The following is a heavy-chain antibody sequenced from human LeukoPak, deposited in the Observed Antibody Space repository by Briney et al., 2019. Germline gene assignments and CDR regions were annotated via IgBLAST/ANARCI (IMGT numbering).Heavy chain of an antibody. D-gene: IGHD6-6*01. CDR2: ISSSGGST. J-gene: IGHJ4*02. CDR3: ARDQIPQVIAARPGSFDY. Sequence: KPGGSLRLSCAASGFTFSSYAMSWVRQAPGKGLEWVSAISSSGGSTYYADSVKGRFTISRDNSKNTLYLQMNSLRAEDTAVYYCARDQIPQVIAARPGSFDYWGQGTLVTVSS. CDR1: GFTFSSYA. V-gene: IGHV3-23*01.